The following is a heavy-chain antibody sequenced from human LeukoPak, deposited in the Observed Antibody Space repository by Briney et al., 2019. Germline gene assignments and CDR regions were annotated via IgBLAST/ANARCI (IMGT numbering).Heavy chain of an antibody. J-gene: IGHJ4*02. Sequence: ASVKVPCKASGYTFTSYDINWVRQAPGQGLEWMGWISAYNGNTNYAQKLQGRVTMTTDTSTSTAYMELRSLRSDDTAVYYCARDQDSSGWFDYWGQGTLVTVSS. CDR2: ISAYNGNT. CDR3: ARDQDSSGWFDY. D-gene: IGHD6-19*01. V-gene: IGHV1-18*01. CDR1: GYTFTSYD.